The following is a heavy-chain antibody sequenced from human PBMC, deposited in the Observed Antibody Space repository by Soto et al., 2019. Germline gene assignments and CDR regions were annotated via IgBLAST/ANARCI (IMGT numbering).Heavy chain of an antibody. V-gene: IGHV1-18*01. D-gene: IGHD2-8*01. CDR1: GYTFTRYG. CDR3: AKNGQPPYYYYGLDV. CDR2: ISDYNGDT. Sequence: QGHLVQSGAEVKKPGTSVKVSCKASGYTFTRYGISWVRQAPGQGLEWMGWISDYNGDTNYAQNLQGRVTMTIDTSTSTAYMELRSLTSDDTAVYYCAKNGQPPYYYYGLDVWGQGTTVTVSS. J-gene: IGHJ6*02.